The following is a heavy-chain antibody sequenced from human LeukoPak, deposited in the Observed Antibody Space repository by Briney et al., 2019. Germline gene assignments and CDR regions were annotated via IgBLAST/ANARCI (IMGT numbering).Heavy chain of an antibody. J-gene: IGHJ4*02. CDR2: ISAYNGNT. Sequence: GSVKVSCKASGYTFTSYGSSWVRQAPGQGLEWMGWISAYNGNTNYAQKLQGRVTMTTDTSTSTAYMELRSLRSDDTAVYYCAREDSSGWQNDYWGQGTLVTVSS. D-gene: IGHD6-19*01. CDR3: AREDSSGWQNDY. CDR1: GYTFTSYG. V-gene: IGHV1-18*01.